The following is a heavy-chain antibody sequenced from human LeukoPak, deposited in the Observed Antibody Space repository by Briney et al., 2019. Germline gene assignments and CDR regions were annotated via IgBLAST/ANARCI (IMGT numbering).Heavy chain of an antibody. J-gene: IGHJ4*02. V-gene: IGHV4-59*01. Sequence: SETLSPTCTVSGGSISSYYWSWIRQPPGKGLEWIGYIYYSGSTNYNPSLKSRVTISVDTSKNQFSLKLSSVTAADTAVYYCARVKVAAGIYYFDYWGQGTLVTVSS. CDR1: GGSISSYY. CDR2: IYYSGST. D-gene: IGHD6-13*01. CDR3: ARVKVAAGIYYFDY.